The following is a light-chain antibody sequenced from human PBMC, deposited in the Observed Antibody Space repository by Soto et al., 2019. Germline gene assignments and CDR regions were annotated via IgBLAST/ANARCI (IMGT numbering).Light chain of an antibody. Sequence: QSVLTQPASVSGSPGQSITISCTGTSSDVGGYNFVSWYQQHPGKAPKLMIYEVTDRPSGVSNRFSGSKSGSTASLTISGLQAEDEAHYYCSSYTSRNTLVFGGGTKLTVL. CDR3: SSYTSRNTLV. J-gene: IGLJ2*01. V-gene: IGLV2-14*01. CDR2: EVT. CDR1: SSDVGGYNF.